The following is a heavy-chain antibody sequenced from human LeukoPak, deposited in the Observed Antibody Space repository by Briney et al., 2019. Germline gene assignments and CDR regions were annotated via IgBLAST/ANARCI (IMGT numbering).Heavy chain of an antibody. D-gene: IGHD4-17*01. CDR2: ISSSSSTI. V-gene: IGHV3-48*01. J-gene: IGHJ4*02. CDR1: GFTFSSYS. CDR3: ARERRTVTTDY. Sequence: GGSLRLSCAASGFTFSSYSMNWVRQAPGKGLKWVSYISSSSSTIYYADSVKGRFTISRDNAKNSLYLQMNSLRAEDTAVYYCARERRTVTTDYWGQGTLVTVSS.